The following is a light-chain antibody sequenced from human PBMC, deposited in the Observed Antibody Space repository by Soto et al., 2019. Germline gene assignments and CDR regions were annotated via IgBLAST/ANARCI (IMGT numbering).Light chain of an antibody. CDR3: HQYNVWPPELYT. Sequence: EIVMTQSPATLSVSPGERDSLSCRASQSISNTLTCYQQKPGQAPRLLIYGASTRAAGIPARFSASGSGTDFTLSISSPQSEVFAVSCCHQYNVWPPELYTFGQGTKLEIK. CDR1: QSISNT. J-gene: IGKJ2*01. V-gene: IGKV3-15*01. CDR2: GAS.